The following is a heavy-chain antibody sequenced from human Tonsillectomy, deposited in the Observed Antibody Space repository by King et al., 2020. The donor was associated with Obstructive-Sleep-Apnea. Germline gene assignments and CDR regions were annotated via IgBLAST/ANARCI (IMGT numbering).Heavy chain of an antibody. V-gene: IGHV3-74*01. CDR1: GFTFSSSW. D-gene: IGHD1-26*01. CDR2: INPDGSGT. Sequence: VQLVESGGGLVQPGGSLRLSCAASGFTFSSSWMHWVRQAPGKGLGWGSRINPDGSGTIYADSVKVRFTISRDNAKNTLFLQMNSLRAEDTAVYYCARPTTTLHYWGQGTLVTVSS. CDR3: ARPTTTLHY. J-gene: IGHJ4*02.